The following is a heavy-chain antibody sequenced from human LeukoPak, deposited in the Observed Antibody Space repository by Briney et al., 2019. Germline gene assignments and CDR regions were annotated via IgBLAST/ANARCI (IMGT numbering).Heavy chain of an antibody. J-gene: IGHJ3*02. CDR2: INPNSGGT. Sequence: ASVKVSCKASGYTFTGYYMHWVRQAPGQGLEWMGWINPNSGGTNYAQKFQGRVTMTRDTSISTAYMELSRLRSDDTAVYYCARVVESGGLAAFDIWGQGTMVTVSS. D-gene: IGHD4-23*01. V-gene: IGHV1-2*02. CDR1: GYTFTGYY. CDR3: ARVVESGGLAAFDI.